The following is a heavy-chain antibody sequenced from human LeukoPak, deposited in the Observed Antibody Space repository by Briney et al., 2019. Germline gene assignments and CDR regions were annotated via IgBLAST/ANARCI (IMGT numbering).Heavy chain of an antibody. J-gene: IGHJ6*02. CDR3: ASRIYDSSGYYTFDYYYGMDV. V-gene: IGHV4-61*08. CDR2: IYYSGST. D-gene: IGHD3-22*01. CDR1: GGSISSGGYY. Sequence: PSETLSLTCTVSGGSISSGGYYWSWIRQHPGTGLEWIGYIYYSGSTNYNPSLKSRVTISVDTSKNQFSLKLSSVTAADTAVYYCASRIYDSSGYYTFDYYYGMDVWGQGTTVTVSS.